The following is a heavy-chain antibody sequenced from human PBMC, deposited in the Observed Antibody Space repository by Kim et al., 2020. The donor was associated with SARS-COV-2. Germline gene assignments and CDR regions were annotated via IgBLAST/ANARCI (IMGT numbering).Heavy chain of an antibody. CDR3: ARLGIAEAVSGVDV. J-gene: IGHJ3*01. V-gene: IGHV4-34*01. Sequence: SETLSLTCAVYGGSFRGYYWSWIRQSPGQGLEWFGGINHGGSANYNPSLKSRVSLSVDTSKNQFSLKLTSVTAADTAVYYCARLGIAEAVSGVDVWGQGTMVTVSS. D-gene: IGHD6-19*01. CDR2: INHGGSA. CDR1: GGSFRGYY.